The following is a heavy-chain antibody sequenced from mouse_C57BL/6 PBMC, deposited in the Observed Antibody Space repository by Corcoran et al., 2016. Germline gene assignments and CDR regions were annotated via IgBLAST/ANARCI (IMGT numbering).Heavy chain of an antibody. CDR3: ARGTNFDY. V-gene: IGHV9-3*01. J-gene: IGHJ2*01. D-gene: IGHD2-13*01. CDR2: INTYSGVP. CDR1: GYTFTTYG. Sequence: QIQLVQSGPELKKPGETVKISCKASGYTFTTYGKSWGKQAPGKGLKWMGWINTYSGVPTYADDFKGRFAFSMETSASTAYLQINNLKNEDTATYFCARGTNFDYWGQGTTLTVSS.